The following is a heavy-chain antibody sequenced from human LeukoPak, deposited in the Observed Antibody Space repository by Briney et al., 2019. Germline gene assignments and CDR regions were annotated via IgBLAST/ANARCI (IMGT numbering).Heavy chain of an antibody. CDR1: GGSISSSSYY. J-gene: IGHJ4*02. CDR3: ARSRITIFGVVTP. D-gene: IGHD3-3*01. CDR2: IYYSGST. V-gene: IGHV4-39*01. Sequence: PSETLSLTCTVSGGSISSSSYYWGWIRQPPGKGLEWIGSIYYSGSTYYNPSLKSRVTISVDTSKNQFSLKLSSVTAADTAVYYCARSRITIFGVVTPRGQGTLVTVSS.